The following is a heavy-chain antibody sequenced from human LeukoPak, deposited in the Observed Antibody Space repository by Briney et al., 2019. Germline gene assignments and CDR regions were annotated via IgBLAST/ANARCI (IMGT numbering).Heavy chain of an antibody. CDR1: GYTFTGYY. CDR3: AGSAAAGTETYGMDV. Sequence: ASVKVSCKASGYTFTGYYMHWVRQAPGQGLEWMGWINPNSGGTNYAQKFQGRVTMTRDTSISTAYMELSRLRSDDTAVYYCAGSAAAGTETYGMDVWGQGTTVTVSS. CDR2: INPNSGGT. V-gene: IGHV1-2*02. D-gene: IGHD6-13*01. J-gene: IGHJ6*02.